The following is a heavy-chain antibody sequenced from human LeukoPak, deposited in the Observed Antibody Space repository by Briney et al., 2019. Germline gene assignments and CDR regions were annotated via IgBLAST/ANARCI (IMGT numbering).Heavy chain of an antibody. CDR2: INSDGGST. J-gene: IGHJ4*02. D-gene: IGHD4-23*01. V-gene: IGHV3-74*01. Sequence: SGGSLRLSCAASGFTFSSYWMHWVRQAPGKGLVWVSRINSDGGSTSYADSVKGRFTISRDNAKNTLYLQMNSLRAEDTAVYYCARDSVVTPFDYWGQGTLVTVSS. CDR1: GFTFSSYW. CDR3: ARDSVVTPFDY.